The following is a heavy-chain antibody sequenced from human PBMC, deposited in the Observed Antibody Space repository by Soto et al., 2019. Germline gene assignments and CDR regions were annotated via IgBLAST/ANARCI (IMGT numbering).Heavy chain of an antibody. Sequence: QVQLVESGGGVVQPGRSLRLSCAASGFTFSDYGIHWVRQAPGKGLEWVAVISYEGSKTYYADSVKGRFTISRDNSKNKLYLQMASLRAEDTAVYYCAKDHWAAYSGYAIRNDLDVWGQGTTVTVSS. CDR3: AKDHWAAYSGYAIRNDLDV. J-gene: IGHJ6*02. D-gene: IGHD5-12*01. V-gene: IGHV3-30*18. CDR1: GFTFSDYG. CDR2: ISYEGSKT.